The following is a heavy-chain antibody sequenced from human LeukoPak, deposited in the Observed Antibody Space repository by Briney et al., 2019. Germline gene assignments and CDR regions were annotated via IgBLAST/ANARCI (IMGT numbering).Heavy chain of an antibody. Sequence: GGSLRLSCAASGFIFSSYWMYWVRHAPGKGLVWVSRINNDGTGTTSADSVKGRFTISRDNSKNTLYLQMNSPRAEDTAVYYCARDMIYSSSAFDYWGQGTLVTVSP. D-gene: IGHD6-6*01. CDR3: ARDMIYSSSAFDY. CDR2: INNDGTGT. J-gene: IGHJ4*02. V-gene: IGHV3-74*01. CDR1: GFIFSSYW.